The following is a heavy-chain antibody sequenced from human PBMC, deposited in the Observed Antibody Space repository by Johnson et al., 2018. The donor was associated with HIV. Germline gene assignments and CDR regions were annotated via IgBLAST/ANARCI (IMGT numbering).Heavy chain of an antibody. Sequence: QVQLVESGGGVVKPGGSLRLSCAASGFTFSDYNMSWIRQAPGKGLEWISYISSGGSSIYYADSVRGRFTISRDNAKKSLFLQLSRLRAGDTGVYYCARGGTYNWSPDRIGNAFDIWGQGTTVTVSS. J-gene: IGHJ3*02. CDR3: ARGGTYNWSPDRIGNAFDI. CDR2: ISSGGSSI. V-gene: IGHV3-11*04. CDR1: GFTFSDYN. D-gene: IGHD1-20*01.